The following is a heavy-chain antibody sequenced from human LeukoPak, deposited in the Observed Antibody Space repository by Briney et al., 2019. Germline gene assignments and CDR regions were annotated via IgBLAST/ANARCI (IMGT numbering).Heavy chain of an antibody. V-gene: IGHV3-48*02. Sequence: GGSLRLSCAASGFTFSTYSMNWVRQAPGKGLEWVSYISSISSIIYYADSVKGRFTISRDNAKNSLYLQMNSLRDEYTAVYYCARDNYGDYGNWFDPWGQGTLVTVSS. CDR1: GFTFSTYS. CDR2: ISSISSII. D-gene: IGHD4-17*01. CDR3: ARDNYGDYGNWFDP. J-gene: IGHJ5*02.